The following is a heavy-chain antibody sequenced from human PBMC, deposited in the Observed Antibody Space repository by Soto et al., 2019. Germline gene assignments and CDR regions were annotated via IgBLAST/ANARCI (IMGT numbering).Heavy chain of an antibody. CDR2: IYGSGRGI. Sequence: GGSLRLSCTASGLPHSSFAMMWVRQAPGKGLECVSGIYGSGRGIEYADSVKGRFTISRDNSKNTVYLQMTDLRADDTAIYYCAKDAVYNDGLWLMDHWGQGTQVTVSS. D-gene: IGHD2-21*01. CDR3: AKDAVYNDGLWLMDH. CDR1: GLPHSSFA. J-gene: IGHJ4*02. V-gene: IGHV3-23*05.